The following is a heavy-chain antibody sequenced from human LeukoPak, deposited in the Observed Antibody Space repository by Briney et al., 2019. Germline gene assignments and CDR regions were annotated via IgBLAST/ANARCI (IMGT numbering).Heavy chain of an antibody. J-gene: IGHJ4*02. D-gene: IGHD3-10*01. CDR2: IYYSGST. CDR3: ARWDYGSETYGLDY. Sequence: SETLSLTCTVSGGSISSSSYYWGWIRQPPGKGLEWIGSIYYSGSTYYNPSLKSRVTISVDTSKNQLSLKVTSVTAADTAVYYCARWDYGSETYGLDYWGQGTLVTVSS. V-gene: IGHV4-39*07. CDR1: GGSISSSSYY.